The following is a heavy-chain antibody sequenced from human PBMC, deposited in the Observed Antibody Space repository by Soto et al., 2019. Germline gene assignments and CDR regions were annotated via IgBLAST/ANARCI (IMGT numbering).Heavy chain of an antibody. CDR1: GGTFSSYA. CDR3: ARDQLAAAGTPYYYYGMDV. D-gene: IGHD6-13*01. Sequence: GASVKVSCKASGGTFSSYAISWVRQAPGQGLEWMGGIIPIFGTANYAQKFQGRVTITADESTSTAYMELSSLRSEDTAVYYCARDQLAAAGTPYYYYGMDVWGQGTTVTVSS. J-gene: IGHJ6*02. V-gene: IGHV1-69*13. CDR2: IIPIFGTA.